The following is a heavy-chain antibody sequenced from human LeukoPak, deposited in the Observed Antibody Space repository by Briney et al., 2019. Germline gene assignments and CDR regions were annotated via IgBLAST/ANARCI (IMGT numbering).Heavy chain of an antibody. CDR2: ISGNNDNT. CDR3: VRNHYDSSGYPH. J-gene: IGHJ4*02. D-gene: IGHD3-22*01. CDR1: DYTFSTYG. Sequence: GASVKVSCKASDYTFSTYGIGWVRQAPGQGLEWMGWISGNNDNTNYAQKFQGRVTLTADTSTSTAYMDLRSLTSDDTAVYYCVRNHYDSSGYPHWGQGTLVTVSS. V-gene: IGHV1-18*01.